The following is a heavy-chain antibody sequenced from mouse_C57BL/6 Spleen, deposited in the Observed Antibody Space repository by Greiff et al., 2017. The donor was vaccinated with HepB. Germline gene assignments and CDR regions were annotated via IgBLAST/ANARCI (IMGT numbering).Heavy chain of an antibody. CDR2: ISSGGSYT. CDR3: ARRLSYDGYTWFAY. Sequence: DVQLVESGGDLVKPGGSLKLSCAASGFTFSSYGMSWVRQTPDKRLEWVATISSGGSYTYYPDSVKGRFTISRDNAKNTLYLQMSSLKSEDTAMYYCARRLSYDGYTWFAYWGQGTLVTVSA. V-gene: IGHV5-6*01. D-gene: IGHD2-3*01. J-gene: IGHJ3*01. CDR1: GFTFSSYG.